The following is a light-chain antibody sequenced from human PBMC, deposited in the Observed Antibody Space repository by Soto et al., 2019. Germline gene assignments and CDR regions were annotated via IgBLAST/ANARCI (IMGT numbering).Light chain of an antibody. Sequence: DIQLTQSPSFLSASVGDRVTITCRASQGISSYLAWYQQKPGEAPKLLIYVASTLQSGVPSRFSGSGSGTEFTRTVSSLEPEDFAVYYCQQLNTYPIPFGQGTRLEIK. V-gene: IGKV1-9*01. CDR2: VAS. CDR1: QGISSY. J-gene: IGKJ5*01. CDR3: QQLNTYPIP.